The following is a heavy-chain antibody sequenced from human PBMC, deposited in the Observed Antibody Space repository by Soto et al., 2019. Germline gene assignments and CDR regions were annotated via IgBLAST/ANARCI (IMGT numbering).Heavy chain of an antibody. D-gene: IGHD2-2*01. CDR3: ARKVLGSTSRPDWWYFDL. J-gene: IGHJ2*01. CDR1: GFTFINYA. Sequence: EVQLLESGGGLVQPGGSLRLSCVGSGFTFINYAMNWVRQTPGKGLEWVSTISGGCDRTFDAETVKGRFTISRDNSKNTVNLQMNSLRADDTAVYYCARKVLGSTSRPDWWYFDLWGRGTLVTVSS. CDR2: ISGGCDRT. V-gene: IGHV3-23*01.